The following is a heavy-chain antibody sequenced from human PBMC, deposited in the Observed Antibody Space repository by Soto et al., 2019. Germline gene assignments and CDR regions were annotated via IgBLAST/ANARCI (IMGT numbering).Heavy chain of an antibody. J-gene: IGHJ3*02. D-gene: IGHD2-15*01. CDR2: IIPILGIA. CDR3: ASEGAIVVVVAATPSDAFDI. V-gene: IGHV1-69*02. CDR1: GGTFSSYT. Sequence: QVPLVQSGAEVKKPGSSVKVSCKASGGTFSSYTISWVRQAPGQGLEWMGRIIPILGIANYAQKFQGRVTITADKSTSTAYMELSSLRSEDTAVYYCASEGAIVVVVAATPSDAFDIWGQGTMVTVSS.